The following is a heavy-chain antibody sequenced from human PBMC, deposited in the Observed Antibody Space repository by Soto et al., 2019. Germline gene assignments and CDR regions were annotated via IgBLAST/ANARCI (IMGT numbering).Heavy chain of an antibody. CDR2: ISGSGGST. V-gene: IGHV3-23*01. CDR1: GFTFSSYA. J-gene: IGHJ3*01. CDR3: AKDKGYSSGWFP. Sequence: EVQLLESGGGLVQPGGSLRLSCAASGFTFSSYAMRWVRQAPGKGLEWVSGISGSGGSTYYADSVKGRFTISRDNSKNKLCMLMNSMKGEDTAVYHCAKDKGYSSGWFPWGQGTMVTVSS. D-gene: IGHD6-19*01.